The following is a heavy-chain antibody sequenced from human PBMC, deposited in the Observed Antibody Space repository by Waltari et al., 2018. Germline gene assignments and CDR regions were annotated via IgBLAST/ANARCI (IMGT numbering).Heavy chain of an antibody. CDR3: AKRQNIGFSPLDF. D-gene: IGHD2-15*01. CDR1: GFSFGNYA. J-gene: IGHJ4*02. V-gene: IGHV3-23*04. CDR2: ISVGGDTT. Sequence: EVHLVESGGGLVQPGGSLRLSCVVSGFSFGNYAMSWVRQAPGKGLEWVSGISVGGDTTHYADSVKGRFNISRDTSKNTLYLQMNSLRVEDTAVYYCAKRQNIGFSPLDFWGQGTLVTVSS.